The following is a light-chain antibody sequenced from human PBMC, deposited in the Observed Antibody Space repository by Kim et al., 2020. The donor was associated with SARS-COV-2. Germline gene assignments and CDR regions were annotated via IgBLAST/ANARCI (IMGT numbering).Light chain of an antibody. Sequence: DIQMTHPPSSLSASVGDRVTLTCRASQNISDYLNWYQHKPGKAPNLLIYAASSLQSGVPSRFSGSGSGTDFALTINSLQPEDFASYFCQQTFSFPYTFGQGTKLEI. V-gene: IGKV1-39*01. CDR3: QQTFSFPYT. J-gene: IGKJ2*01. CDR2: AAS. CDR1: QNISDY.